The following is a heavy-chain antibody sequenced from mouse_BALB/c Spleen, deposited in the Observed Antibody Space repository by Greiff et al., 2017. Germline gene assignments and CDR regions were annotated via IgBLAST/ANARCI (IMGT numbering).Heavy chain of an antibody. D-gene: IGHD2-3*01. CDR3: AREGWLMFAY. CDR1: GFTFSSFG. J-gene: IGHJ3*01. Sequence: EVMLVESGGGLVQPGGSRKLSCAASGFTFSSFGMHWVRQAPEKGLEWVAYISSGSSTIYYADTVKGRFTISRDNPKNTLFLQMTSLRSEDTAMYYCAREGWLMFAYWGQGTLVTVSA. CDR2: ISSGSSTI. V-gene: IGHV5-17*02.